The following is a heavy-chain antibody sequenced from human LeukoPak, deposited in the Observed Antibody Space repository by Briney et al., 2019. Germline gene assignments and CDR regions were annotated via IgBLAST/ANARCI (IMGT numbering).Heavy chain of an antibody. CDR1: GFTFSNYW. Sequence: PGGSLRLSCAASGFTFSNYWMSWVRQAPGKGLEWASAISGSGGSTYYADSVKGRFTISRDNSKNTLYLQMNSLRAEDTAVYYCAGRGFGEAGFDYWGQGTLVTVSS. J-gene: IGHJ4*02. V-gene: IGHV3-23*01. D-gene: IGHD3-10*01. CDR2: ISGSGGST. CDR3: AGRGFGEAGFDY.